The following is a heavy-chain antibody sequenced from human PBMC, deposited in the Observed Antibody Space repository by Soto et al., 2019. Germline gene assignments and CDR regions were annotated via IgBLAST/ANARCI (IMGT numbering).Heavy chain of an antibody. CDR1: GFTFRNYA. Sequence: EVQLLESGGDLVHPGGSLRLSCAAFGFTFRNYAMNWVRQAPGKGLEWVAAISGVDGYSSYIDSVKGRFTISRDDSDKTVYLQMNSLRVEDTAVYYCARDRSYANYYYYYYALDVWGQGTTVTISS. CDR2: ISGVDGYS. J-gene: IGHJ6*02. D-gene: IGHD3-16*01. V-gene: IGHV3-23*01. CDR3: ARDRSYANYYYYYYALDV.